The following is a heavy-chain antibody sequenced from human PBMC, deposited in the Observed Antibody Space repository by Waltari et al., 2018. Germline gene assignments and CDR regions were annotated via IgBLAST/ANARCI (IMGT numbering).Heavy chain of an antibody. D-gene: IGHD6-19*01. CDR2: ISDGGVST. CDR3: AKDQYGNGWRHHGMDV. J-gene: IGHJ6*02. CDR1: GFTSFNSG. Sequence: EVQLLESGGALVQPGGALRLSCAASGFTSFNSGLTWVRQIPGKGLEWVASISDGGVSTFYADSVKGRFSISRDDSKNTLFLQMNSLRADDSAAYYCAKDQYGNGWRHHGMDVWGQGTTVTVSS. V-gene: IGHV3-23*01.